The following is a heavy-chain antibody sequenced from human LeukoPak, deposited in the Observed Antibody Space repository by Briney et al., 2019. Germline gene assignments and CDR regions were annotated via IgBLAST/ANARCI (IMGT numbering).Heavy chain of an antibody. CDR2: ISYDGSNQ. Sequence: GGSLRLSCAASGFTLSSYAMHWVRQAPGKGLEGVVVISYDGSNQCSADSVKGRFTNSRDNSKNRPYRQLNSRGAQDTAVFSGAGSPGIVVVPAAAPGGVDPWGQGTLVTVSS. V-gene: IGHV3-30-3*01. D-gene: IGHD2-2*01. CDR1: GFTLSSYA. CDR3: AGSPGIVVVPAAAPGGVDP. J-gene: IGHJ5*02.